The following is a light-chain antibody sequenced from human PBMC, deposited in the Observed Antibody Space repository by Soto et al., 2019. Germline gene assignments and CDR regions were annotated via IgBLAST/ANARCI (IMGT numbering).Light chain of an antibody. Sequence: EIVMTQSPATLSMSPGERATLSCRASQSVSSNLAWYQQKPGQSPRLLIYGASTRATGIPARFSGSGSGTEFTLTISSLQSEDFEVYYCQKYNNWPLTFGGGTKVEIK. CDR1: QSVSSN. CDR2: GAS. V-gene: IGKV3-15*01. CDR3: QKYNNWPLT. J-gene: IGKJ4*01.